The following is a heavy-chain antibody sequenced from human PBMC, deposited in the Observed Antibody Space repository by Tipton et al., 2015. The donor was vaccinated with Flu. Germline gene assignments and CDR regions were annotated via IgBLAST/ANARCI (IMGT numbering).Heavy chain of an antibody. Sequence: TLSLTCTASSGSIRSTNYFCAWIRQPPGKGLEWIGSMYYSGRTYYNPSLKSRVTISVDTSKNQFSLKVNHVTAADTAVYYCARLSYYDVDLKNFYFEDWGQGTLVTVSS. CDR2: MYYSGRT. CDR3: ARLSYYDVDLKNFYFED. CDR1: SGSIRSTNYF. D-gene: IGHD3-10*02. J-gene: IGHJ4*02. V-gene: IGHV4-39*01.